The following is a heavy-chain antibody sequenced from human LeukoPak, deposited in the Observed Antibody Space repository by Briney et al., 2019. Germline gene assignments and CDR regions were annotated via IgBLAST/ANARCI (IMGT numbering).Heavy chain of an antibody. J-gene: IGHJ4*02. CDR3: ARDPTIAAAGGGGY. Sequence: PGRSLRLSCAASGFTFDDYAMHWVRQAPGKGLEWVSGISWNSGSIGYADSVKGRFTISRDNAKNSLYLQMNSLRAEDTAVYYCARDPTIAAAGGGGYWGQGTLVTVSS. CDR1: GFTFDDYA. V-gene: IGHV3-9*01. D-gene: IGHD6-13*01. CDR2: ISWNSGSI.